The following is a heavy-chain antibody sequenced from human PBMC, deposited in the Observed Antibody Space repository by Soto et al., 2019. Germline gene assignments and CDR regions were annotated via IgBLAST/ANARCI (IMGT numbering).Heavy chain of an antibody. J-gene: IGHJ6*02. CDR1: GFTFSSYA. CDR2: ISYDGSNK. D-gene: IGHD4-17*01. Sequence: QVQLVESGGGVVQPGRSLRLSCAASGFTFSSYAMHWVRQAPGKGLEWVAVISYDGSNKYYADSVKGRFTISRDNSKNTLYLQMNSLRAEDTAVYYCAREGMTTVTIFGYGMDVWGQGTTVTVSS. V-gene: IGHV3-30-3*01. CDR3: AREGMTTVTIFGYGMDV.